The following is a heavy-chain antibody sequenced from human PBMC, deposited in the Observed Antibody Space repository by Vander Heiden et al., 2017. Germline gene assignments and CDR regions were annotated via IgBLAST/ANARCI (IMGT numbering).Heavy chain of an antibody. CDR1: GYSFPSNW. J-gene: IGHJ4*02. D-gene: IGHD5-18*01. CDR3: ARRHGGYSYAPFDY. Sequence: EVHLLHLGAGVKKPGGPLKISCKVPGYSFPSNWIGWVRQMPGKGLEWMGIIYPGDSDTRYSPSFQGQVTISADKSISTAYLQWSSLKASDTAMYYCARRHGGYSYAPFDYWGQGTLVTVSS. CDR2: IYPGDSDT. V-gene: IGHV5-51*01.